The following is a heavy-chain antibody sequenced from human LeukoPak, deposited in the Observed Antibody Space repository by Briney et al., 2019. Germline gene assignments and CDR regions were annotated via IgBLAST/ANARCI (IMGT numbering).Heavy chain of an antibody. V-gene: IGHV3-23*01. CDR2: ITNTGGTT. CDR1: RFSFNSYT. CDR3: AKDLGRFNGMDV. D-gene: IGHD1-26*01. Sequence: PGGSLRLSCAASRFSFNSYTMNWVRQAPGKGLQWVSGITNTGGTTYYADSVKGRFTISRDNSKNTLYLQMNSLRAEDTAVYYCAKDLGRFNGMDVWGQGTTVTVSS. J-gene: IGHJ6*02.